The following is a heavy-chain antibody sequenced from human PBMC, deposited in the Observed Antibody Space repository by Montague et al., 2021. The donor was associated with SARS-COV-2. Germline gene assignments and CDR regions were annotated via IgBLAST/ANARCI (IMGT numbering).Heavy chain of an antibody. Sequence: SLRLSCAASGFTFDDYAMHWVRQAPGKGLEWVSGISWNSGSIGYXDSVKGRFTISRDNAKNSLYLQMNSLRAEDTALYYCAKDMGGAVAVPPHYYYYGMDVWGQGTTVTVSS. CDR2: ISWNSGSI. CDR1: GFTFDDYA. J-gene: IGHJ6*02. CDR3: AKDMGGAVAVPPHYYYYGMDV. V-gene: IGHV3-9*01. D-gene: IGHD6-19*01.